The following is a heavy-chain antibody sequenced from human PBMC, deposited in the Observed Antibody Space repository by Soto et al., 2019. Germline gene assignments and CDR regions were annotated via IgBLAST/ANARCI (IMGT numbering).Heavy chain of an antibody. CDR2: IIPIFGTA. Sequence: QVQLVQSGAEVKKPGSSVKVSCKASGGTFSSYAISWVRQAPGQGLEWMGGIIPIFGTANYGQKFQGRVTITADESTSTAYMELSSLRSEDTAVYYCARGGPGLDTAMAEFDYWGQGTLVTVSS. J-gene: IGHJ4*02. V-gene: IGHV1-69*01. CDR1: GGTFSSYA. D-gene: IGHD5-18*01. CDR3: ARGGPGLDTAMAEFDY.